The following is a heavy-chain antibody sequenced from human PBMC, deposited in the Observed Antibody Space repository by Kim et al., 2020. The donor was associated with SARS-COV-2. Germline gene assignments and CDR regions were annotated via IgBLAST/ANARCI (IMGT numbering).Heavy chain of an antibody. V-gene: IGHV3-30*02. Sequence: YYADSVKGRFTISRDNSKNTLYLQMNSLRAEDTAVYYCAKDSGYSYILDYWGQGTLVTVSS. CDR3: AKDSGYSYILDY. J-gene: IGHJ4*02. D-gene: IGHD5-18*01.